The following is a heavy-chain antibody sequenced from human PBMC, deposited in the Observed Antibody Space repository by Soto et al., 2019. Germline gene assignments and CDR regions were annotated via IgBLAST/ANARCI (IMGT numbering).Heavy chain of an antibody. V-gene: IGHV3-23*01. J-gene: IGHJ5*02. D-gene: IGHD1-26*01. CDR2: ISGSGFKK. CDR3: AKDQGVELVPLATVDWFDP. Sequence: GGSLRLSCAASGFIFENFGMSWVRQAPGKGLEWISSISGSGFKKYYADSVKGRFTISRDNSKSTVYLELNNLSAEDTAVYHCAKDQGVELVPLATVDWFDPWGQGSVVTVSS. CDR1: GFIFENFG.